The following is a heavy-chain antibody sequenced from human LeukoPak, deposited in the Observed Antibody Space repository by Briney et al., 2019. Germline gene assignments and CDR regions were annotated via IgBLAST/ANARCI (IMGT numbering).Heavy chain of an antibody. CDR2: MWNNGSNK. CDR1: EFTFRSYG. CDR3: AREGNYYGMDV. J-gene: IGHJ6*02. D-gene: IGHD3-10*01. V-gene: IGHV3-33*01. Sequence: PGRSLRLSCAASEFTFRSYGMHWVRQAPGKGLEWVAVMWNNGSNKYYVDSVKGRFTISRDNSKNTLYLQMNSLRAEDTAVYYCAREGNYYGMDVWGQGTTVTVSS.